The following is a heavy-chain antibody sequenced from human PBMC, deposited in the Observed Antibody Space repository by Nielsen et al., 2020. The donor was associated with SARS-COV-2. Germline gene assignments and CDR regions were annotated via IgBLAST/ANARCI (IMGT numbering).Heavy chain of an antibody. CDR3: ARDIPHDYGADDAFDI. CDR1: GFTFSSYG. D-gene: IGHD4-17*01. Sequence: GGSLRLSCAASGFTFSSYGMHWVRQAPGKGLEWVAVIWYDGSNKYYADSVKGRFTISRDNSKNTLYLQMNSLRAEDTAVYYCARDIPHDYGADDAFDIWAKGQWSPSLQ. V-gene: IGHV3-33*01. CDR2: IWYDGSNK. J-gene: IGHJ3*02.